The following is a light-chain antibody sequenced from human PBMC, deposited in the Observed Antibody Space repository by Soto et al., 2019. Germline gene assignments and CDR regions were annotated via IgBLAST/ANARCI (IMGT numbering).Light chain of an antibody. J-gene: IGLJ2*01. Sequence: QSVLTQPPSASGSPGQSVTISCTGTSSDLGGYNFVSWYQQHPGKAPKLMIYEVNKRPSGVPDRFSGSKSGNTASLTVSGLQAEDEADYYCTSYAGSNTVVFGGGTKLTV. V-gene: IGLV2-8*01. CDR3: TSYAGSNTVV. CDR2: EVN. CDR1: SSDLGGYNF.